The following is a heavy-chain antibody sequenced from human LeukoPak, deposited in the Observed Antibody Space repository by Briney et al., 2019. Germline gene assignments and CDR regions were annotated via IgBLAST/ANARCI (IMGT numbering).Heavy chain of an antibody. V-gene: IGHV3-11*01. J-gene: IGHJ4*02. D-gene: IGHD6-13*01. CDR3: ARVSSSSWYYYFDY. CDR2: ISSSGSTI. Sequence: GGSLRLSCAASGFTFSDYYMSWIRQAPGKGLEWVSCISSSGSTIYYADSVKGRFTISRDNAKNSLYLQMNSLRAEDTAVYYCARVSSSSWYYYFDYWGQGTLVTVSS. CDR1: GFTFSDYY.